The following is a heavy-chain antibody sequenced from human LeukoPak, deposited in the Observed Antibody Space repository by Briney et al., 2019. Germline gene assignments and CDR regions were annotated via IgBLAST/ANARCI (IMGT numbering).Heavy chain of an antibody. J-gene: IGHJ3*02. CDR2: INHSGST. D-gene: IGHD4-23*01. V-gene: IGHV4-34*01. CDR1: GGSFSGYY. Sequence: SETLSLTCAVYGGSFSGYYWSWIRQPPGKGLEWIGEINHSGSTNYNPSLKSRVTISVDTSKNHFSLKLSSVTAADTAVYYCARVRDYGDNSLGAFDIWGQGTMVTVSS. CDR3: ARVRDYGDNSLGAFDI.